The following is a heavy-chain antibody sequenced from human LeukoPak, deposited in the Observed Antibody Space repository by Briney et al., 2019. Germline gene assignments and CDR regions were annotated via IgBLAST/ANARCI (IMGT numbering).Heavy chain of an antibody. CDR1: GFTFSSYC. CDR3: VFGVRGIIPNPFDY. CDR2: ITGSGIDM. V-gene: IGHV3-23*01. D-gene: IGHD3-10*01. J-gene: IGHJ4*02. Sequence: GGSLRLSCAASGFTFSSYCMSWVRLAPGRGLEWVSGITGSGIDMEYADSVKGRFAVSRDNSKSTLYLQMTSLRAEDTAVYYCVFGVRGIIPNPFDYWGQGTLVTVSS.